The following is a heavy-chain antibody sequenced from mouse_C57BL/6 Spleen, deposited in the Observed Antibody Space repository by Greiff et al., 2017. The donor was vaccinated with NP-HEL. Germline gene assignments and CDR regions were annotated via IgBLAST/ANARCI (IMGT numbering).Heavy chain of an antibody. CDR2: IYPRSGNT. J-gene: IGHJ2*01. CDR3: ARYGEGRYYFDY. CDR1: GYTFTSYG. D-gene: IGHD1-1*01. Sequence: VQLQQSGAELARPGASVKLSCKASGYTFTSYGISWVKQRTGQGLEWIGEIYPRSGNTYYNEKFKGKATLTADKSSSTAYMELRSLTSEDSVVYFCARYGEGRYYFDYWGQGTTLTVSS. V-gene: IGHV1-81*01.